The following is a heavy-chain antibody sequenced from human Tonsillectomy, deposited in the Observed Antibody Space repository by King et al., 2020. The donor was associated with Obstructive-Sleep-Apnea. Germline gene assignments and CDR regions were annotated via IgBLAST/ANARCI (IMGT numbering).Heavy chain of an antibody. CDR2: ISGSGQST. Sequence: VQLVESGGDLVQPGGSLRLSCAASGFTFTTYPLSWVRQAPGKGLEWVSTISGSGQSTYYADSVKGRFTISRDNSKNTLSLQMNSLRAEDTAVYYCAKALTPNMVRGVILSWGQGTLVTVSS. CDR1: GFTFTTYP. J-gene: IGHJ5*02. D-gene: IGHD3-10*01. CDR3: AKALTPNMVRGVILS. V-gene: IGHV3-23*04.